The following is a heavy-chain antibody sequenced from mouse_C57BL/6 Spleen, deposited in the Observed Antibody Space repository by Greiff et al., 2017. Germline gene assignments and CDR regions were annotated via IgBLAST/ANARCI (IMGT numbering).Heavy chain of an antibody. D-gene: IGHD1-1*01. CDR2: IHPNSGST. CDR1: GYTFTSSW. V-gene: IGHV1-64*01. CDR3: ASPHYYGSSYPAWFAY. J-gene: IGHJ3*01. Sequence: QVQLQQPGAELVKPGASVKLSCKASGYTFTSSWMHWVKQRPGQGLEWIGMIHPNSGSTNYNKKFKSKATLTVDKSSSTAYMQLSSLTSEDSAVYYCASPHYYGSSYPAWFAYWGQGTLVTVSA.